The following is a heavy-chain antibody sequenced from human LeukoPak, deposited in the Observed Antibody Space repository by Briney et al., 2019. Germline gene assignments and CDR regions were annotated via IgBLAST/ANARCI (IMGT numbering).Heavy chain of an antibody. CDR3: ARDPRGYSSS. Sequence: PGGSLRLSCAAPGFTFSSYAMHWVRQAPGKGLEYVSAISSNGGSAYYANSVKGRFTISRDNSKNTLYLKMGSLRAEDMAVYYCARDPRGYSSSWGQGTLVTVSS. CDR2: ISSNGGSA. V-gene: IGHV3-64*01. J-gene: IGHJ5*02. CDR1: GFTFSSYA. D-gene: IGHD6-13*01.